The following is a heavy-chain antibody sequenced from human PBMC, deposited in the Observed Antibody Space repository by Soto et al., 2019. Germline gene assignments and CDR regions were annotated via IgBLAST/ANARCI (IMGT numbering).Heavy chain of an antibody. J-gene: IGHJ4*02. Sequence: PGGSLRLSCAASGFTFSDYYMSWIRQVPGKGLEWVSYISSSDSIIYYADSVKGRFTISRDNAKNSPYLQMNSLRAEDTAVYYCARDLGYYDSSGYFDYWGQGTLVTVSS. CDR1: GFTFSDYY. CDR3: ARDLGYYDSSGYFDY. D-gene: IGHD3-22*01. V-gene: IGHV3-11*01. CDR2: ISSSDSII.